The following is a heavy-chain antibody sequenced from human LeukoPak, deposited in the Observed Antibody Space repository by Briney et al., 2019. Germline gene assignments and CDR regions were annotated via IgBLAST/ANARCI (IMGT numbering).Heavy chain of an antibody. CDR2: IYPGDSDT. J-gene: IGHJ4*02. D-gene: IGHD3-9*01. CDR3: AAAFDRFRFDY. V-gene: IGHV5-51*01. CDR1: GYSFSSNW. Sequence: GESLKISCKGSGYSFSSNWIGWVRQMPGKGPEWMGIIYPGDSDTRYSPSFQGQVTISADKSISTAYLQWSSLKASDTAMYYCAAAFDRFRFDYWGQGTLVTVSS.